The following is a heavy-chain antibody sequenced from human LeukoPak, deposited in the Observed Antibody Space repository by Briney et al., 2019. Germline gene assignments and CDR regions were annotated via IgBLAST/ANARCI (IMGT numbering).Heavy chain of an antibody. V-gene: IGHV1-2*02. J-gene: IGHJ4*02. CDR2: INPNSGGT. D-gene: IGHD3-10*01. CDR3: AKLWFGEPDPQGGQD. CDR1: GYTFTGYY. Sequence: ASVKVSCKASGYTFTGYYMHWVRQAPGQGLEWMGWINPNSGGTNYAQKFQGRVTMTRDTSISTAYMELSRLRSDDTAVYYCAKLWFGEPDPQGGQDWGQGTLVTVSS.